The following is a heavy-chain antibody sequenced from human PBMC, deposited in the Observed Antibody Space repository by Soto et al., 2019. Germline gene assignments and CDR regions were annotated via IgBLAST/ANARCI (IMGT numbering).Heavy chain of an antibody. V-gene: IGHV4-59*01. J-gene: IGHJ4*02. CDR3: ARSVAAARADIDS. Sequence: SETLSLTCSVSGGSISGSYWSWIRQSPGRGLEWLGYVYYTGSTNYSPSLRSRVSISVDTSKNEFSLRLSSVTAADTAVYFCARSVAAARADIDSRGQRTQVPVSS. D-gene: IGHD6-6*01. CDR2: VYYTGST. CDR1: GGSISGSY.